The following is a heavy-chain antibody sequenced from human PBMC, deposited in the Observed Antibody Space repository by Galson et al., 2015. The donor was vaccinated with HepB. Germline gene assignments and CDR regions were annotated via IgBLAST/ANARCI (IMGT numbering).Heavy chain of an antibody. J-gene: IGHJ1*01. V-gene: IGHV1-3*01. D-gene: IGHD3-22*01. Sequence: LVKVSCKASGYTFTNYAMHWVRQAPGQRLEWMGWINAGNGNTKYSQKFQGRVTITRDTSANTAFMELSSLRSEDTAVYYCARDRPEYYDDSGYYTEYFQHWGQGTLVTVSS. CDR2: INAGNGNT. CDR1: GYTFTNYA. CDR3: ARDRPEYYDDSGYYTEYFQH.